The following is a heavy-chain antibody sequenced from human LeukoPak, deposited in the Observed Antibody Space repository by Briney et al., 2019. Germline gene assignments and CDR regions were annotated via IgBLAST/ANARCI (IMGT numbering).Heavy chain of an antibody. V-gene: IGHV3-21*01. CDR1: GCTFSSCS. CDR3: ARGKTSQNIVTRKTYNWFDP. D-gene: IGHD2/OR15-2a*01. J-gene: IGHJ5*02. Sequence: GGSLRLSCAASGCTFSSCSMNWGRQAPGKGLEGGSSISSSSSYIYYAESVKGRFTISRDNAKNSLYLQMNSLRAEDTAVYYCARGKTSQNIVTRKTYNWFDPWGQGTLVTVSS. CDR2: ISSSSSYI.